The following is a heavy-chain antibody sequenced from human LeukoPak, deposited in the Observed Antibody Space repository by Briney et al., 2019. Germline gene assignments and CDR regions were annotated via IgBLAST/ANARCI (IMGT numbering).Heavy chain of an antibody. CDR2: INSDGSST. Sequence: GGSLRLSCAASGFTFSSYWMHWVRQAPGKGLGWGSRINSDGSSTNYADSVKGRFTISRDNAKNTLYLQVKSLRAEDTAVYYCARGPSGWGSLDSWGQGTLVTVSS. D-gene: IGHD7-27*01. V-gene: IGHV3-74*01. J-gene: IGHJ4*02. CDR3: ARGPSGWGSLDS. CDR1: GFTFSSYW.